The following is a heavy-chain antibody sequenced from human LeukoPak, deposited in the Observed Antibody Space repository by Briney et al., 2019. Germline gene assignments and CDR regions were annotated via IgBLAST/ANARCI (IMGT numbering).Heavy chain of an antibody. CDR2: INHSGST. J-gene: IGHJ4*02. CDR3: ARLGGITMVRGVIDY. Sequence: SETLSLTCAVYGGSFSGYYWSWIRQPPGKGLEWIREINHSGSTNYNPSLKSRVTISVDTSKNQFSLKLSSVTAADTAVYCCARLGGITMVRGVIDYWGQGTLVTVSS. V-gene: IGHV4-34*01. CDR1: GGSFSGYY. D-gene: IGHD3-10*01.